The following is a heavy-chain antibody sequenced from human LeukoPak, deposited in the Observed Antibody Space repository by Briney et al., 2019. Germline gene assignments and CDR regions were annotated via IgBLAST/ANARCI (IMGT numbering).Heavy chain of an antibody. CDR3: ARPKPHYCSSTSCYPYFDY. V-gene: IGHV4-34*01. Sequence: SETLSLTCAVYGGSFSGYYWSWIRQPPGKGPEWIGEINHSGSTNYDPSLKSRVTISVDTSKNQFSLKLSSVTAADTAVYYCARPKPHYCSSTSCYPYFDYWGQGTLVTVSS. J-gene: IGHJ4*02. D-gene: IGHD2-2*01. CDR1: GGSFSGYY. CDR2: INHSGST.